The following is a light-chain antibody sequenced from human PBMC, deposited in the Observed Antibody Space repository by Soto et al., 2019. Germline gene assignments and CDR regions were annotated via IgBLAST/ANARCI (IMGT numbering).Light chain of an antibody. CDR1: QSVRNY. CDR2: VAS. Sequence: PGEPATLSCRASQSVRNYLAWYKQKPGPDPRLLMYVASTRATGIPASFSGSGSGTEFTLTLTSMQPEEFAVDDCQQYNYLITGGPGKRLEIK. CDR3: QQYNYLIT. V-gene: IGKV3-15*01. J-gene: IGKJ5*01.